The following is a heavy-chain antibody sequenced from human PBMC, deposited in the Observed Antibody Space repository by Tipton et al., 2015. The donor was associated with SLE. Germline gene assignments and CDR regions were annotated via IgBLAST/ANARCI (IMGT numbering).Heavy chain of an antibody. CDR3: AMGRGEWDLIVPFSY. V-gene: IGHV4-59*01. Sequence: LRLSCTVSGGSISSYYWSWIRQPPGKGLEWIGYIYYSGSTNYNPSLKSRVTISVDTSKNQFSLKLSSVTAADTAVYYCAMGRGEWDLIVPFSYWGQGTLVTVSS. J-gene: IGHJ4*02. CDR2: IYYSGST. D-gene: IGHD3-10*01. CDR1: GGSISSYY.